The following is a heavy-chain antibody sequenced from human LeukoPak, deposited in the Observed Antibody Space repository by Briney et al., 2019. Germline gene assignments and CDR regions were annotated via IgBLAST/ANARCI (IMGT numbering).Heavy chain of an antibody. D-gene: IGHD2-2*01. CDR2: IVGGAGGT. CDR3: AHGSMYQLDS. V-gene: IGHV3-23*01. Sequence: GGSLRLSCAASGFTFSSHGMSWVRQAPGKGLEWVSGIVGGAGGTYYADSVKGRFTISRDNSKNTLYLQMNSLRAEDTAVYYCAHGSMYQLDSWGQGTLVTVSS. J-gene: IGHJ4*02. CDR1: GFTFSSHG.